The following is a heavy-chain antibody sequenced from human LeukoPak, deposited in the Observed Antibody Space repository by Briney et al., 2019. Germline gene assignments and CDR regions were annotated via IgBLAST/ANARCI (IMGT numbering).Heavy chain of an antibody. CDR2: ISSDGCHK. CDR1: GVSMSPYP. CDR3: ARAGMESGGYYYYMDV. D-gene: IGHD3-10*01. J-gene: IGHJ6*03. Sequence: GGSLRLSCEASGVSMSPYPMLWVRQAPGKGLAWVAVISSDGCHKYYADSVKGRFTISRDNSKNTLYLQIHSLRPEDTAVCYCARAGMESGGYYYYMDVWGKDPTVSVPS. V-gene: IGHV3-30*01.